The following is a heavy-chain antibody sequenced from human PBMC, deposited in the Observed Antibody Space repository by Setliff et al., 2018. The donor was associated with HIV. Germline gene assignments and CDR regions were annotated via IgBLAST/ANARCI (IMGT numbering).Heavy chain of an antibody. CDR2: IYIGST. J-gene: IGHJ5*02. V-gene: IGHV4-4*08. CDR1: GGSISSYY. D-gene: IGHD6-13*01. CDR3: ARTYSSSWSIVKFDP. Sequence: SETLSLTCTVSGGSISSYYWSWIRQPPGKGLEWIGHIYIGSTNYNPSLKSRVTISADTSKNQFSLKLSSVTAADTAVYYCARTYSSSWSIVKFDPWGQGTLVTVSS.